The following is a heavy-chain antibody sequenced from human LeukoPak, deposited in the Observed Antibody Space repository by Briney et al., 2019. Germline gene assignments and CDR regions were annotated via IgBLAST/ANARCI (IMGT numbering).Heavy chain of an antibody. CDR2: VNHSGST. V-gene: IGHV4-34*01. D-gene: IGHD4-17*01. Sequence: PSETLSLTCAVYNGSFSDYYWSWIRQPPGKGLEWIGEVNHSGSTNYNPSLKSRVTISVDTSKNQFSLKLSSVTAADTAVYYCARSGRYGDYGVCDYWDQGTLVTVSS. CDR3: ARSGRYGDYGVCDY. CDR1: NGSFSDYY. J-gene: IGHJ4*02.